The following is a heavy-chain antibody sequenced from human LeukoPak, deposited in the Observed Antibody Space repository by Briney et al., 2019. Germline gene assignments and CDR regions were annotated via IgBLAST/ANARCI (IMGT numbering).Heavy chain of an antibody. D-gene: IGHD5-12*01. V-gene: IGHV3-23*01. CDR3: VKSLRLSGYDY. Sequence: GGSLRLSCAASGFTFSNAWMSWVRQAPGKGLEWVSAISGSGDSTHYADSVKGRFTISRDNSKSTLYLQMNSLRAEDTAIYYCVKSLRLSGYDYWGQGTLVTVSS. CDR2: ISGSGDST. J-gene: IGHJ4*02. CDR1: GFTFSNAW.